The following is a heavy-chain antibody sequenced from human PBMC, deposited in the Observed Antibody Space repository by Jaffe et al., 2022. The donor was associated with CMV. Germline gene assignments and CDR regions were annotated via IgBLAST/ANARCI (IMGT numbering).Heavy chain of an antibody. CDR3: ARVSMMTGPTVDYYYYYMDV. V-gene: IGHV4-59*01. Sequence: QVQLQESGPGLVKPSETLSLTCTVSGGSISSYYWSWIRQPPGKGLEWIGYIYYSGSTNYNPSLKSRVTISVDTSKNQFSLKLSSVTAADTAVYYCARVSMMTGPTVDYYYYYMDVWGKGTTVTVSS. J-gene: IGHJ6*03. CDR2: IYYSGST. D-gene: IGHD3-9*01. CDR1: GGSISSYY.